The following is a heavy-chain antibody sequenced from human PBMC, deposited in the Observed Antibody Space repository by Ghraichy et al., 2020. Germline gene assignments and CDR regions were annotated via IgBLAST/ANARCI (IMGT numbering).Heavy chain of an antibody. D-gene: IGHD3-10*01. J-gene: IGHJ4*02. V-gene: IGHV3-23*01. CDR3: AKFRSSGSYYQGFDF. CDR2: IGNGGST. CDR1: GFTFSSYA. Sequence: GGSLRLSCAASGFTFSSYAMSWVRQAPGKRLEWVSAIGNGGSTYYADSVKGRFTISRDNSKNTLYLQMNSLRAEDTAVYYCAKFRSSGSYYQGFDFWGQGTLVIVSS.